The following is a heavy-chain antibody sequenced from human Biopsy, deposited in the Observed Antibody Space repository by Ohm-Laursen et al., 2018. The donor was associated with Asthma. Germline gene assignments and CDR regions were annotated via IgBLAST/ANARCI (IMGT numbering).Heavy chain of an antibody. CDR3: AKRRGYSGHDNDY. CDR1: GFMFRSFG. V-gene: IGHV3-30*18. CDR2: ISYDGNNK. D-gene: IGHD5-12*01. J-gene: IGHJ4*02. Sequence: FPRLSCAASGFMFRSFGMHWVRQAPGKGLEWVAVISYDGNNKFYEDSVKGRFTISRDNSKNTLYLQMNSLRTEDTAVYYCAKRRGYSGHDNDYWGQGTLVIVSS.